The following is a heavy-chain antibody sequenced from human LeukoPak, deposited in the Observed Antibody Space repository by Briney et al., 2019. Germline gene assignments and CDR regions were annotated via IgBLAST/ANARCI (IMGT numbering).Heavy chain of an antibody. CDR2: IKQDGSDK. CDR1: GFTITKYW. CDR3: ARDEMPTFDAFDM. Sequence: GGSLRLSCAASGFTITKYWMTWVRQAPGKGLEWVGNIKQDGSDKNYMDSVKGRFTIARDNTKNSVYLQMSSLRSDDTAVYYCARDEMPTFDAFDMWGQGTMVTVSS. V-gene: IGHV3-7*03. J-gene: IGHJ3*02. D-gene: IGHD2-2*01.